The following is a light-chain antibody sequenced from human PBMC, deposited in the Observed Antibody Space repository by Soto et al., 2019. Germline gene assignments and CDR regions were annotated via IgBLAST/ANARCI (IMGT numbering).Light chain of an antibody. J-gene: IGKJ1*01. V-gene: IGKV3-15*01. CDR2: GET. CDR3: QQYNNSHRT. Sequence: EIVMTQSPATLSVSPGERAPLSCRASQRFSIRLAWYQQKPGQAPRLLIHGETARDTGIPARFSGSGSGTEFTLTISRLQSEDFAVYYCQQYNNSHRTYGQGSKVDI. CDR1: QRFSIR.